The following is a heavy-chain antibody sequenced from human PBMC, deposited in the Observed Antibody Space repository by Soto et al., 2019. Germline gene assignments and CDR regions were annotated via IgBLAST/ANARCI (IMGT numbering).Heavy chain of an antibody. Sequence: EVQLVESGGGLVQPGGSLRLSCAASGFTFSSYWMHWVRQAPGKGLVWVSRINSDGSSTSYADSVKGRFTISRDNAKNTLYLKMNSLGAEDTVVYYCERVGLGPRFDPWGQGTLVTVS. J-gene: IGHJ5*02. CDR1: GFTFSSYW. D-gene: IGHD3-16*01. CDR2: INSDGSST. CDR3: ERVGLGPRFDP. V-gene: IGHV3-74*01.